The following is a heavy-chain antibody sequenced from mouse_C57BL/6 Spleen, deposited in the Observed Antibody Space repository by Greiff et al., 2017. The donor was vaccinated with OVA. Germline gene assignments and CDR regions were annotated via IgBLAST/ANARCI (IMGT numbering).Heavy chain of an antibody. Sequence: VKLVESGPGLVAPSQSLSITCTVSGFSLTSYAISWVRQPPGKGLEWLGVIWTGGGTNYNSALKSRLSISKDNSKSQVFLKMNSLQTDDTARYYCARKTTVVAKGWYFDVWGTGTTVTVSS. CDR2: IWTGGGT. CDR1: GFSLTSYA. V-gene: IGHV2-9-1*01. D-gene: IGHD1-1*01. CDR3: ARKTTVVAKGWYFDV. J-gene: IGHJ1*03.